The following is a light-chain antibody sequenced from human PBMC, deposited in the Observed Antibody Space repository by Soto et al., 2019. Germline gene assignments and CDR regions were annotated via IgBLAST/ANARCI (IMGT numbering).Light chain of an antibody. CDR1: TSDVGKYNL. Sequence: QSVLTQPASVSGSPVQSITISCTGTTSDVGKYNLVSWYQHHPGKAPKLLIFEVTQRPSGVSNRFSGSKSGNTASLTITGLQAEDEADYYCCSYALSSTYVFGTGTKVTVL. CDR3: CSYALSSTYV. J-gene: IGLJ1*01. V-gene: IGLV2-23*02. CDR2: EVT.